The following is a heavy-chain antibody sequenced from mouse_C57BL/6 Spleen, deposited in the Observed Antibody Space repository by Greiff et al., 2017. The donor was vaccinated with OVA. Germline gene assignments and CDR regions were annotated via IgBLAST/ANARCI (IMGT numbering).Heavy chain of an antibody. V-gene: IGHV5-9*01. J-gene: IGHJ1*03. CDR2: ISGGGGNT. D-gene: IGHD1-1*01. CDR3: ARHGVITTVVPTRYFYV. Sequence: EVMLVESGGGLVKPGGSLKLSCAASGFTFSSYTMSWVRQTPAKRLEWVATISGGGGNTYSPDRLKGRFTVSRDNAKNTLYLQIIILMSEDTALYYCARHGVITTVVPTRYFYVWGTGTTVTVSS. CDR1: GFTFSSYT.